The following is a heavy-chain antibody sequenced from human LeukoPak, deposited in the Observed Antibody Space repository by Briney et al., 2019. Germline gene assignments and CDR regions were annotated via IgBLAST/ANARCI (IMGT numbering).Heavy chain of an antibody. J-gene: IGHJ4*02. CDR2: INPNSGGT. Sequence: ASVKVSCKASGYTFTSYYMHWVRQAPGQGLEWMGWINPNSGGTNYAQKFQGRVTMTRDTSISTAYMELSRLRSDDTAVYYCARVQAKSQTIDYWGQGTLVTVSS. V-gene: IGHV1-2*02. CDR3: ARVQAKSQTIDY. D-gene: IGHD1-1*01. CDR1: GYTFTSYY.